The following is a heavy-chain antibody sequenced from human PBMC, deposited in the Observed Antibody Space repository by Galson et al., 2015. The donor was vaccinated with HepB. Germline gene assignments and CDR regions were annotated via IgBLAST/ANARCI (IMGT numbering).Heavy chain of an antibody. CDR2: IIPIFGTA. V-gene: IGHV1-69*13. CDR3: ARDLAHAPPPVDYYGMDV. Sequence: SVKVSCKASGGTFCSYAISWVRQAPGQGLEWMGGIIPIFGTANYAQKFQGRVTITADESTSTAYMELSSLRSEDTAVYYCARDLAHAPPPVDYYGMDVWGQGTTVTVSS. J-gene: IGHJ6*02. CDR1: GGTFCSYA.